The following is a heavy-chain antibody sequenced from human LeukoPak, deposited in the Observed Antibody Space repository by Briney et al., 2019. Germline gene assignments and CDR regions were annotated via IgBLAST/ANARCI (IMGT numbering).Heavy chain of an antibody. CDR2: ISGSGGST. Sequence: GGSLRLSCAASGFTFSSYAMSWVRQAPGKGLEWVSGISGSGGSTDYADSLRGRFTISRDNSKNTLYLQMNSLRAEDTAVYYCAKTPVRRFPLYFDYWGQGTLVTVSS. D-gene: IGHD3-3*01. CDR1: GFTFSSYA. J-gene: IGHJ4*02. CDR3: AKTPVRRFPLYFDY. V-gene: IGHV3-23*01.